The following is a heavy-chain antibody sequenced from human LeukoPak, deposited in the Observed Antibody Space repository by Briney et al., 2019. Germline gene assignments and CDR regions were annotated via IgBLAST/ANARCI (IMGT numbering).Heavy chain of an antibody. CDR1: GFTFSASG. CDR3: ARSLSDREYFQH. CDR2: VHARGNLI. Sequence: GGSLRLSCAPSGFTFSASGMHWVRQAPGKGLEWVAFVHARGNLIYHRDSVQGRFTISRDNSKNTLSLQLNSLQVEDTGVYYCARSLSDREYFQHWGQGTLVTVSS. J-gene: IGHJ1*01. V-gene: IGHV3-30*02.